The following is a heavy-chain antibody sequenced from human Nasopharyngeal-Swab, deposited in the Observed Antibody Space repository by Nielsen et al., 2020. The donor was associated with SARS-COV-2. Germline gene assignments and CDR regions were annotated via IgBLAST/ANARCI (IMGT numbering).Heavy chain of an antibody. CDR3: ASSSGWSQVGVY. CDR1: GGSISSGGYY. CDR2: IYYSGST. J-gene: IGHJ4*02. D-gene: IGHD6-19*01. Sequence: SETLSLACTVSGGSISSGGYYWSWIRQHPGKGLEWIGYIYYSGSTYYNPSLKSRVTISVDTSKNQFSLKLSSVTAADTAVYYCASSSGWSQVGVYWGQGTLVTVSS. V-gene: IGHV4-31*03.